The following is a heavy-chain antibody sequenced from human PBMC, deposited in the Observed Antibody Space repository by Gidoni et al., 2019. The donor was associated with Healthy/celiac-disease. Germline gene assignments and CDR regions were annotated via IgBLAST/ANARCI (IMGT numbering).Heavy chain of an antibody. V-gene: IGHV4-39*01. D-gene: IGHD6-6*01. J-gene: IGHJ4*02. Sequence: QLQLQESGPGLVEPSENLSPTCTVSGGSISSSSYYWGWIRQPPGKGREWIGCIYYSGSTYYTPSLKSRVTISVDTSKIQFSLKLSSVTAADTAVYYCIAAQYYFDYWGQGTLVTVSS. CDR3: IAAQYYFDY. CDR1: GGSISSSSYY. CDR2: IYYSGST.